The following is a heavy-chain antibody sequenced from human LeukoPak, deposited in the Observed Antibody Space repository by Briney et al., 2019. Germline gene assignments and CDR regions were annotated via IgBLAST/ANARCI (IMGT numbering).Heavy chain of an antibody. CDR2: IYPGDSDT. CDR1: GYSFTSYW. Sequence: GESLKISCKCSGYSFTSYWIVGVRQMPGKGLEWMGIIYPGDSDTRYSPSFQGQVTISADKSTSTAYLQWSSLKASDTAMYYCARRSSGWYQDYWGQGTLVTVSS. D-gene: IGHD6-19*01. CDR3: ARRSSGWYQDY. V-gene: IGHV5-51*01. J-gene: IGHJ4*02.